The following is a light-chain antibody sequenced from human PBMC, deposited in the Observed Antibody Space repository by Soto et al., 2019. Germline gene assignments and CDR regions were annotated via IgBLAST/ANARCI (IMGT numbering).Light chain of an antibody. J-gene: IGKJ4*01. CDR1: QTIYSN. CDR2: RAS. CDR3: QQYSDWPLT. Sequence: IGMTQSPATLSVSPGERATLSCRASQTIYSNVAWYQQRPGQPPRLLIYRASSRATGIPARFSGSGSGTEFTLTINSLQSEDFAVYYCQQYSDWPLTFGGGTKVDIK. V-gene: IGKV3-15*01.